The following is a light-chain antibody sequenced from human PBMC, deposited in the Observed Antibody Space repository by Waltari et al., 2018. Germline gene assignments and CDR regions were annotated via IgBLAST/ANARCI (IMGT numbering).Light chain of an antibody. CDR2: HAS. CDR1: QSVGRY. J-gene: IGKJ1*01. V-gene: IGKV3-20*01. CDR3: QKYESLPAT. Sequence: RASQSVGRYLVWYQQKPGQAPRLLIYHASIRATGIPDRFSGSGSGTDFSLTISRLEPEDFAVYYCQKYESLPATFGQGTKVEI.